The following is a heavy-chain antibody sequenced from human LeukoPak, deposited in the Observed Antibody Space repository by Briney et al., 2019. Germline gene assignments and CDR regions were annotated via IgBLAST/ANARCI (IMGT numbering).Heavy chain of an antibody. V-gene: IGHV4-59*12. Sequence: SETLSLTCTVSGGSISSYYWSWIRQPPGKGLEWIGYIYYSGSTNYNPSLRSRVTISVDTSKNQFSLKLSSVTAADTAVYYCAKSWWLPSRRYFDYWGQGTLVTVSS. CDR2: IYYSGST. CDR3: AKSWWLPSRRYFDY. D-gene: IGHD2-15*01. J-gene: IGHJ4*02. CDR1: GGSISSYY.